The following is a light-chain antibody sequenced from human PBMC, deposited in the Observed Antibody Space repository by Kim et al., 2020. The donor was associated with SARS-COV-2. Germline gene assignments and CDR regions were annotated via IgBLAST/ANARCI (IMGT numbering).Light chain of an antibody. CDR2: DAS. J-gene: IGKJ1*01. V-gene: IGKV3-11*01. CDR3: QHSRA. CDR1: QSVSSY. Sequence: ATLSLSPGERATLSCRASQSVSSYLAWYQQKPGQAPRLLIYDASNRATGIPARFSGSGSGTDFTLTISSLESEDFAVYYCQHSRAFGQGTKVEIK.